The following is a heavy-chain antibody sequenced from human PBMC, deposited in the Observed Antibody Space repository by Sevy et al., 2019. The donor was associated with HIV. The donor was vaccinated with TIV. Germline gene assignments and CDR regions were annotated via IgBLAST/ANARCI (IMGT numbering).Heavy chain of an antibody. CDR3: VRWKYSISWNCFDP. V-gene: IGHV3-21*01. Sequence: GGSLRLSCGASGFTFSRYNMNWVRQAPGKGLEWVSYISSNGHYIKYADSVRGRFTISRDNARDSLDLQMNSLRAEDTAVYFCVRWKYSISWNCFDPWGQGTLVTVSS. D-gene: IGHD6-13*01. J-gene: IGHJ5*02. CDR2: ISSNGHYI. CDR1: GFTFSRYN.